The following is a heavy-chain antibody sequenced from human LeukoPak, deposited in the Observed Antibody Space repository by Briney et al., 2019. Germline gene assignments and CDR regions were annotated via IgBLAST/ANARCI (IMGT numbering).Heavy chain of an antibody. V-gene: IGHV3-23*01. D-gene: IGHD3-10*02. CDR3: AELGITMVGGV. Sequence: PGGSLRLSCAASGFTFSSNAMSWVRQAPGKGLEWVSGISNSGGNTFYANSVKGRFTISRDNAKNSLYLQMNSLRAEDTAVYYCAELGITMVGGVWGKGTTVTISS. J-gene: IGHJ6*04. CDR2: ISNSGGNT. CDR1: GFTFSSNA.